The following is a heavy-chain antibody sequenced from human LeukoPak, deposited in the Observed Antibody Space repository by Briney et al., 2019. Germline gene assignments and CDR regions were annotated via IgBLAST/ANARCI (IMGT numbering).Heavy chain of an antibody. CDR1: GFTFSNAW. CDR3: TTEYDYVWGSYRSYFDY. CDR2: IKSKTDGGTT. Sequence: PGGSLRLSCAASGFTFSNAWMSWVRQAPGKGLEWVGHIKSKTDGGTTDYAAPVKGRFTISRDDSKNTLYLQMNSLKTEDTAVYYCTTEYDYVWGSYRSYFDYWGQGTLVTVSS. J-gene: IGHJ4*02. D-gene: IGHD3-16*02. V-gene: IGHV3-15*01.